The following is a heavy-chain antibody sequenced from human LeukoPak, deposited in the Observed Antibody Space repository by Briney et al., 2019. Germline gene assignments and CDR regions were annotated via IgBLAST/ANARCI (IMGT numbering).Heavy chain of an antibody. J-gene: IGHJ3*02. CDR2: IKHSGST. V-gene: IGHV4-34*01. CDR3: ARVELHSFDI. D-gene: IGHD1-26*01. CDR1: GGTSTAYY. Sequence: TLSLTSAVSGGTSTAYYSTGTRQPTGQGLDWIGEIKHSGSTNYNPSLKSRVTISVDTSKNQFSLKLSSVTAADTAVYYCARVELHSFDIWGEGTMVTVSS.